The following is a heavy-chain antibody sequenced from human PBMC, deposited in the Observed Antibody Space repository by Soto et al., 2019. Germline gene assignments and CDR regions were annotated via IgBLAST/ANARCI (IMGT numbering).Heavy chain of an antibody. CDR1: GYTFTSYG. CDR2: IRAYNGNT. J-gene: IGHJ6*02. V-gene: IGHV1-18*01. Sequence: QVQLVQSGAEVKKPGASVKVSCKASGYTFTSYGISWVRQAPGQGLERMGWIRAYNGNTNYAQKLQGRVTMTTDTSTSPAYMALRSLRSDDTAVYSGARDLPTLDVWGQGTTVTVSS. CDR3: ARDLPTLDV.